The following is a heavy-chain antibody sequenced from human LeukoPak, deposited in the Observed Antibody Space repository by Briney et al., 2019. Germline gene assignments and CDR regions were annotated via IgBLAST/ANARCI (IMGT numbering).Heavy chain of an antibody. V-gene: IGHV4-4*02. CDR1: GGSISSPNW. CDR3: ARDLVENSRGHDF. J-gene: IGHJ4*02. D-gene: IGHD3/OR15-3a*01. Sequence: SETLSLTCTVSGGSISSPNWWSWVRQPPGKGLEWIGEIYHSGMTNYKTSLKSRVTISVDESKNQFSLKLSSVTAADTAVYYCARDLVENSRGHDFWGQGILVIVSS. CDR2: IYHSGMT.